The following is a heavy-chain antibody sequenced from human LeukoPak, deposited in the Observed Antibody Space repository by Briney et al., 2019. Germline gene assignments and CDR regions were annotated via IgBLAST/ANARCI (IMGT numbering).Heavy chain of an antibody. CDR1: GGSFSGYY. V-gene: IGHV4-34*01. CDR3: ARGRRSPRPLLYGSGTFDP. CDR2: INHSGST. J-gene: IGHJ5*02. D-gene: IGHD3-10*01. Sequence: SETLSLTCAVYGGSFSGYYWSWIRQPPGKGLEWIGEINHSGSTNYNPSLKSRVTISVDTSKNQFSLKLSSVTAADTAVYYCARGRRSPRPLLYGSGTFDPWGQGTLVTVSS.